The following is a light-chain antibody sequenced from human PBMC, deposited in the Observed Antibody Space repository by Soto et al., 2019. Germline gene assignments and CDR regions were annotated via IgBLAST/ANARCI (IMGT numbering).Light chain of an antibody. CDR2: DAS. Sequence: DIQMTQSPSTLSASVGDRVIITCRASQSISSWLAWYQQKPGKVPKLLIYDASSLESGVPSRFSGGGSGTEFTLTISSLQPDDFATYYCQQYDSYPWTFGQGTKVEIK. CDR1: QSISSW. CDR3: QQYDSYPWT. V-gene: IGKV1-5*01. J-gene: IGKJ1*01.